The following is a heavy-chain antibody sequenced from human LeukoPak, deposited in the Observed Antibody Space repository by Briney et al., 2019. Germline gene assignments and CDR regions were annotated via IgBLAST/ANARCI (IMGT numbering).Heavy chain of an antibody. V-gene: IGHV6-1*01. D-gene: IGHD3-10*01. Sequence: SPTLSLTFAISGGSVSINSDAWNWIRQSPSRGLEWLGRTYRRSRWFTYYAVSVRSRITINPDTSGNQFSLQLNSVTPEDTAVYYCARGVSMFDYWGQGTLVTVSS. CDR1: GGSVSINSDA. CDR2: TYRRSRWFT. J-gene: IGHJ4*02. CDR3: ARGVSMFDY.